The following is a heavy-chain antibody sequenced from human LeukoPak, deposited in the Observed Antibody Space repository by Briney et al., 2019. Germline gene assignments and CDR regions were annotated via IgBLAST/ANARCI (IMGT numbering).Heavy chain of an antibody. V-gene: IGHV4-4*02. J-gene: IGHJ4*02. D-gene: IGHD3-10*01. Sequence: SETLSLTCAVSGDSITSHNWWGWVRQSPGKGLEWIGEIYHSGTTNYSPSLKSRVTISVDKSKNQLSLRLTSVTAADTAVYFCASCLFDYYYFDQWGQGTLVTVSS. CDR3: ASCLFDYYYFDQ. CDR2: IYHSGTT. CDR1: GDSITSHNW.